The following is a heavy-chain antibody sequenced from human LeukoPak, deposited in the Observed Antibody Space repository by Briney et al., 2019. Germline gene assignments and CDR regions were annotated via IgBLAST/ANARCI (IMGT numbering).Heavy chain of an antibody. CDR1: GFTFGSYW. V-gene: IGHV3-7*01. J-gene: IGHJ4*02. Sequence: GGSLRLSCAASGFTFGSYWMSWVRQAPGKGLEWVANIKQDGSQKFYVDSVKGRFTISRDNAKNTLYLQMNSLRAEDTAVYYCAKLPLDRGQQQLVRNFDYWGQGTLVTVSS. CDR3: AKLPLDRGQQQLVRNFDY. CDR2: IKQDGSQK. D-gene: IGHD6-13*01.